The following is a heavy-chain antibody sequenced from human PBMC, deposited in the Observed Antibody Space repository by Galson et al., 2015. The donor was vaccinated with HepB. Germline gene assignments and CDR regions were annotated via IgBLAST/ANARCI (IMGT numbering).Heavy chain of an antibody. V-gene: IGHV3-48*01. D-gene: IGHD2-15*01. J-gene: IGHJ4*02. Sequence: SLRLSCAGSGFSFSDHSMTWVRRPPGKGLEWLSYINSGSTIIYTADSVKGRFTISRDNAKNSLYLQMNSLRVEDTAVYYCAREGGSWFGYWGQGTLVTVSS. CDR2: INSGSTII. CDR3: AREGGSWFGY. CDR1: GFSFSDHS.